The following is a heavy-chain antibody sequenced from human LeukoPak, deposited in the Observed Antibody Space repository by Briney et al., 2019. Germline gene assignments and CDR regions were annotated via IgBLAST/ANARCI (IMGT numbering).Heavy chain of an antibody. D-gene: IGHD6-13*01. CDR3: ARMGTQGAYSSSYEWDY. V-gene: IGHV4-34*01. CDR1: GGSFSGYY. J-gene: IGHJ4*02. Sequence: SETLSPTCAVYGGSFSGYYWSWIRQPPGKGLEWIGEINRSGSTNYNPSLKSRVTISVDTSKNQFSLKLSSVTAADTAVYYCARMGTQGAYSSSYEWDYWGQGTLVTVSS. CDR2: INRSGST.